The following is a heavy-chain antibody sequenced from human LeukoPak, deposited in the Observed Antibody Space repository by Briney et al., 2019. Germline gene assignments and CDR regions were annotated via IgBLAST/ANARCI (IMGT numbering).Heavy chain of an antibody. Sequence: GGSLRLSCTASGFTVSSNYMSWVRQAPGKGLEWVSAISGSGGSTYYADSVKGRFTISRDNSKNTLYLQMNSLRAEDTAVYYCAKDFGLSAWDYWGQGTLVTVSS. CDR3: AKDFGLSAWDY. V-gene: IGHV3-23*01. J-gene: IGHJ4*02. D-gene: IGHD3-16*01. CDR1: GFTVSSNY. CDR2: ISGSGGST.